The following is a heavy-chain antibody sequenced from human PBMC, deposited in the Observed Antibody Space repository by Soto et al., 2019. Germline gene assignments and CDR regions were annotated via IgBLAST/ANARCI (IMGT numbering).Heavy chain of an antibody. CDR2: MNPNSGNA. D-gene: IGHD3-3*01. CDR3: ARGTADDFWSGYPGAFDI. J-gene: IGHJ3*02. Sequence: GASVKVSCKASGYTFTSYDINWVRQATGQGLEWMGWMNPNSGNAGYAQKFQGRVTMTRNTSISTAYMELSSLRSEDTAVYYCARGTADDFWSGYPGAFDIWGQGTMVTVSS. V-gene: IGHV1-8*01. CDR1: GYTFTSYD.